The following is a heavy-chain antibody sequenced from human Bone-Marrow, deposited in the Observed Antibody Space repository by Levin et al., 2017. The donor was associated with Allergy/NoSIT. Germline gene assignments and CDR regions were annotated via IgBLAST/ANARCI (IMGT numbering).Heavy chain of an antibody. CDR3: ARDKGGRDPPRLAPNYYYGMDV. CDR1: GGTFSSYA. CDR2: IIPIFGTA. D-gene: IGHD3-16*01. Sequence: GASVKVSCKASGGTFSSYAISWVRQAPGQGLEWMGGIIPIFGTANYAQKFQGRVTITADESTSTAYMELSSLRSEDTAVYYCARDKGGRDPPRLAPNYYYGMDVWGQGTTVTVSS. V-gene: IGHV1-69*13. J-gene: IGHJ6*02.